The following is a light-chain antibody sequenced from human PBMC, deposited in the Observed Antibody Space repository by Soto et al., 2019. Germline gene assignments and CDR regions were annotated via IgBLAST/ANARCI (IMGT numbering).Light chain of an antibody. V-gene: IGKV3-20*01. Sequence: EIVLTQSPCTLSLSPGERATLSCRASQSLTNNYFAWYQQKPDRALRLLIDGASTRATGIPGRISGSCSRTYFTLTSSRQEPEDVAVYYCQQYESVVTFGHGTKVEI. CDR1: QSLTNNY. CDR3: QQYESVVT. CDR2: GAS. J-gene: IGKJ1*01.